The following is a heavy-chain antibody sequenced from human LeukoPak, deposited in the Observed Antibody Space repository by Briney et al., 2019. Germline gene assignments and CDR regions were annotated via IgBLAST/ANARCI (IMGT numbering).Heavy chain of an antibody. V-gene: IGHV3-74*01. CDR2: INPEGAST. CDR3: ARDRAFSYDSSGYFPIDY. D-gene: IGHD3-22*01. J-gene: IGHJ4*02. Sequence: GGSLRLSCTASGFAFSTYWMFWVRQAPGKGLVWVSQINPEGASTTYGDPVKGRFTISRDNAKNTLYLQMNSLRAEDTAVYYCARDRAFSYDSSGYFPIDYWGQGTLVTVSP. CDR1: GFAFSTYW.